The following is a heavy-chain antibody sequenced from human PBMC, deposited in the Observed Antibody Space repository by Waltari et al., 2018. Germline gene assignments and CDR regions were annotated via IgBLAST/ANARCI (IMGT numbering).Heavy chain of an antibody. CDR2: IHYSGAT. V-gene: IGHV4-34*01. Sequence: QVQLHQWGAGLLQPSETLSLTCAVPGDSFSGYFWSWLRQPPGKGLEWLGAIHYSGATNYRPSLKSRLSLSVDTTRKQFSMRLASVTAADTGMYFCARYGEVPPNYFFDFWGQGKLVTVSS. D-gene: IGHD2-21*01. CDR1: GDSFSGYF. J-gene: IGHJ4*01. CDR3: ARYGEVPPNYFFDF.